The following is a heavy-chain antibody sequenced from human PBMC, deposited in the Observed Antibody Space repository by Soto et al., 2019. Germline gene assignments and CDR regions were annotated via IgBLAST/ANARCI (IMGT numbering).Heavy chain of an antibody. V-gene: IGHV3-30-3*01. CDR2: ISYDGSNK. Sequence: GGSLRLSCAASGFTFSSYAMHWVRQAPGKGLEWVAVISYDGSNKYYADSVKGRFTISRDNSKNTLYLQMNSLRAEDTAVYYCARVVSSSWSYYYYYYGMDVWGQGTTVTVSS. D-gene: IGHD6-13*01. CDR3: ARVVSSSWSYYYYYYGMDV. CDR1: GFTFSSYA. J-gene: IGHJ6*02.